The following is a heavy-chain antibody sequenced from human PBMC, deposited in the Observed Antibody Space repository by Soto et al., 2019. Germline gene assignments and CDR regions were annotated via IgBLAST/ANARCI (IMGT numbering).Heavy chain of an antibody. Sequence: PSETLSLTCTVSCGSISSYYWSWIRQPAGKGLEWIGRIYTSGSTNYNPSLKSRVTMSVDTSKNQFSLKLSSVTAADTAVYYCARVATVLRGAYYYYYGMDVWGQGTTVTVSS. CDR2: IYTSGST. CDR3: ARVATVLRGAYYYYYGMDV. CDR1: CGSISSYY. D-gene: IGHD4-17*01. J-gene: IGHJ6*02. V-gene: IGHV4-4*07.